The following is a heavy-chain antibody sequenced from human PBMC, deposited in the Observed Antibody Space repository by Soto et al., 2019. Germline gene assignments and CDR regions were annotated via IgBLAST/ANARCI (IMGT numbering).Heavy chain of an antibody. CDR1: GFTFSSYG. J-gene: IGHJ4*02. V-gene: IGHV3-30*18. CDR3: AKEWTYYDFWSGYYPYFDY. D-gene: IGHD3-3*01. Sequence: PGGSLRLSCAASGFTFSSYGMHWVRQAPGKGLEWVAVISYDGSNKYYADSVKGRFTISRDNSKNTLYLQMNSLRAEDTAVYYCAKEWTYYDFWSGYYPYFDYWGQGTLVTVSS. CDR2: ISYDGSNK.